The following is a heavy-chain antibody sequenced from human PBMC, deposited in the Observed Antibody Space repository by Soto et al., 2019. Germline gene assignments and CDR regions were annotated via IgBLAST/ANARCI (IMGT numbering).Heavy chain of an antibody. CDR3: AAELGFGKLSVV. D-gene: IGHD3-10*01. Sequence: QVQVVQSGVEVRRPGSSVKVSCKASGDTFKNCVISWVRQAPGQGLGWMGGIIPLFGTTDFAQRFQGRLTITKDESKTTAYMELSRLRSEDTATYYCAAELGFGKLSVVWGQGTTVIVSS. V-gene: IGHV1-69*01. CDR1: GDTFKNCV. J-gene: IGHJ6*02. CDR2: IIPLFGTT.